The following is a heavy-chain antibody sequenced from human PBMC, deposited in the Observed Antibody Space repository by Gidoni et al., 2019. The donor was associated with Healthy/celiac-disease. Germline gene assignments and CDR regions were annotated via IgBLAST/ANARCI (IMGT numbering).Heavy chain of an antibody. CDR2: ISWNSGSI. CDR1: VFTFDDYA. J-gene: IGHJ4*02. Sequence: EVQLVASGGGLVQPGRSPRPSCAASVFTFDDYAMRWVRHAPGKGLEWVSGISWNSGSIGYADSVKGRFTISRDNAKNSLYLQMNSLRAEDTALYYCAKVGAYYYDSSGRGSYFDYWGQGTLVTVSS. D-gene: IGHD3-22*01. V-gene: IGHV3-9*01. CDR3: AKVGAYYYDSSGRGSYFDY.